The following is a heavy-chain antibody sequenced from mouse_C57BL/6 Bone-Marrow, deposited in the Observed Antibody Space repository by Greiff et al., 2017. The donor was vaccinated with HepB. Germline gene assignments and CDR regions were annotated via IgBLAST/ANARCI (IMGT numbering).Heavy chain of an antibody. D-gene: IGHD1-1*01. CDR3: TTNYGSRYWYFDV. Sequence: EVQLQQSGAELVRPGASVKLSCTASGFNIKDYYMHWVKQRPEQGLEWIGRIDPEDGDTEYAPKFQGKATMTADTSSNTAYLKLSSLTSEDTAVYYCTTNYGSRYWYFDVWGTGTTVTVSS. CDR1: GFNIKDYY. V-gene: IGHV14-1*01. CDR2: IDPEDGDT. J-gene: IGHJ1*03.